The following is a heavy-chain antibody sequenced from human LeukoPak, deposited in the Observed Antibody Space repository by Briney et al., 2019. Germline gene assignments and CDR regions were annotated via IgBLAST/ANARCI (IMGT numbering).Heavy chain of an antibody. D-gene: IGHD3-22*01. V-gene: IGHV3-30*01. CDR2: ISSDGSNR. J-gene: IGHJ4*02. CDR1: GFTFSSYA. Sequence: GGSLRLSCAASGFTFSSYAMHWVRQAPGKGLEWVAVISSDGSNRYYADSVKGRFTISRDNSKNTLYLQMNSLRAEDTAVYYCARADTYYYDSSGYSNWGQGTLVTVSS. CDR3: ARADTYYYDSSGYSN.